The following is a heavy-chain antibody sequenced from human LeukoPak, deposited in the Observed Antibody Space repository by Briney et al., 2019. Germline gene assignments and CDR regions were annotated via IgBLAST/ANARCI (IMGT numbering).Heavy chain of an antibody. CDR3: ASRFDYSNYLLMEY. V-gene: IGHV1-2*02. J-gene: IGHJ4*02. D-gene: IGHD4-11*01. CDR1: GYTFTGYY. CDR2: INPNSGGT. Sequence: ASVKVSCKASGYTFTGYYMHWVRQAPGQGLEWMGWINPNSGGTNYAQKFQGRVTMTRDTSISTAYMELSRLRSDDTAVYYCASRFDYSNYLLMEYWGQGTLVTVSS.